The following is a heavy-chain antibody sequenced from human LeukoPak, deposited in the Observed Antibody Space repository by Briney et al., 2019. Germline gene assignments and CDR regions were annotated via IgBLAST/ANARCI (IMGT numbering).Heavy chain of an antibody. CDR1: GFTFSSYW. CDR2: KSQDGSDQ. Sequence: GGSLRLSCVASGFTFSSYWMTWFGQVQGKGRNWWANKSQDGSDQYYVDSVKGRFTISRDNAKNSLFLQMNSLRAEDTAVYYCVRDSYTNTWHFQSKDYWGQGTLVTVSS. V-gene: IGHV3-7*01. J-gene: IGHJ4*02. D-gene: IGHD2-2*02. CDR3: VRDSYTNTWHFQSKDY.